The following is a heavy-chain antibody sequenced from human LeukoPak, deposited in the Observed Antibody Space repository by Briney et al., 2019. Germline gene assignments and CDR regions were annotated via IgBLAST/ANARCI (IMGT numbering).Heavy chain of an antibody. D-gene: IGHD6-19*01. CDR3: ARDSRVAVAGTAGDY. CDR1: GFTFSSYS. V-gene: IGHV3-21*01. J-gene: IGHJ4*02. Sequence: GGSLRLSCAASGFTFSSYSMNWVRQAPGEGLEWVSSISSSSSYIYYADSVKGRFTISRDNAKNSLYLQMNSLRAEDTAVYYCARDSRVAVAGTAGDYWGQGTLVTVSS. CDR2: ISSSSSYI.